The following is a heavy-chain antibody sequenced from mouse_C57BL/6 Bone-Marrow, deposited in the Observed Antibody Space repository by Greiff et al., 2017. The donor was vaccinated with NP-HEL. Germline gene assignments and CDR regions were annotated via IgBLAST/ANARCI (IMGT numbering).Heavy chain of an antibody. CDR2: ISDGGSYT. Sequence: EVKVEESGGGLVKPGGSLKLSCAASGFTFSSYAMSWVRQTPEKRLEWVATISDGGSYTYYPDNVKGRFTISRDNAKNNLYLQMSHLKSEDTAMYDCARWAAQASYYFDYWGQGTTLTVSA. V-gene: IGHV5-4*03. CDR1: GFTFSSYA. J-gene: IGHJ2*01. D-gene: IGHD3-2*02. CDR3: ARWAAQASYYFDY.